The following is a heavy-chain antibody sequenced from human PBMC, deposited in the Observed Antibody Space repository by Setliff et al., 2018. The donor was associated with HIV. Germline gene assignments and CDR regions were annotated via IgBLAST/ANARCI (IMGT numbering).Heavy chain of an antibody. CDR1: GFTFSSYG. V-gene: IGHV3-30*02. J-gene: IGHJ3*02. CDR2: IRYDGTNK. CDR3: AKDFGYSSGWYLVSGTFDI. D-gene: IGHD6-19*01. Sequence: GGSLRLSCAASGFTFSSYGMHWVRQAPGKGLEWVAFIRYDGTNKYYAESVKGRFTISRDNSKSTLYLQMNSLRPEDTAVYYCAKDFGYSSGWYLVSGTFDIWGQGTMVTVS.